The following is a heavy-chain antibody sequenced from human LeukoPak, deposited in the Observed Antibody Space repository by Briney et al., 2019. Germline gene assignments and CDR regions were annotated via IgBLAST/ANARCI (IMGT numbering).Heavy chain of an antibody. CDR3: TRERPILVVVAATDLDC. CDR2: MNPNSGNT. D-gene: IGHD2-15*01. J-gene: IGHJ4*02. V-gene: IGHV1-8*01. Sequence: ASVKVFCKASGYTFTSYDINWVRQATGQGLEWMGWMNPNSGNTGYAQKFQGRVTMTRDTSITTAYMELTNLRSDDTAVYYCTRERPILVVVAATDLDCWGQGTLVTVSS. CDR1: GYTFTSYD.